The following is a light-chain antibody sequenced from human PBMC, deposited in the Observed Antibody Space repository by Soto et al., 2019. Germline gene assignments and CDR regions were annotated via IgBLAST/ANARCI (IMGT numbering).Light chain of an antibody. Sequence: QSALTQPASVSGSPGQSITISCTGTSGDVGGYNYVSWYQQHPGKAPKLMIYDVSNRPSGVSNRFAGSNSGNTASLTISGLQAEDEADYYCSSYTSGSTYVFGTGTKLTVL. CDR3: SSYTSGSTYV. CDR2: DVS. CDR1: SGDVGGYNY. J-gene: IGLJ1*01. V-gene: IGLV2-14*01.